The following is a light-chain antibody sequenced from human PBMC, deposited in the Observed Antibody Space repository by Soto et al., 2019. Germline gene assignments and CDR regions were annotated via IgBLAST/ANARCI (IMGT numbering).Light chain of an antibody. V-gene: IGKV4-1*01. CDR2: WAS. CDR1: LGLFMSSTNQNY. CDR3: LHYYTVPRT. J-gene: IGKJ1*01. Sequence: DSVMTQSPDFLPVSLSEPATTNCKSSLGLFMSSTNQNYLAWFQHKPGQPPKLLIYWASYRGSGVPDRFSGSGSGTDFTLTISSLQAEDVAVYYCLHYYTVPRTFGQGTKVAIK.